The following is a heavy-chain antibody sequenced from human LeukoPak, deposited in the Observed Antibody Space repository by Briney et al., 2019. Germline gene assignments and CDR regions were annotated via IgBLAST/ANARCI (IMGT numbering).Heavy chain of an antibody. CDR3: ARHAYSNYPPFDY. J-gene: IGHJ4*02. D-gene: IGHD4-11*01. Sequence: GASLKISCQGSGYSFTSYWIGWVRQLPGKGLEWMGIIYPGDSDTRYSPSFQGQVTISADKSISTAYLQWSSLKASDTAMYYCARHAYSNYPPFDYWGQGTLVTVSS. CDR2: IYPGDSDT. CDR1: GYSFTSYW. V-gene: IGHV5-51*01.